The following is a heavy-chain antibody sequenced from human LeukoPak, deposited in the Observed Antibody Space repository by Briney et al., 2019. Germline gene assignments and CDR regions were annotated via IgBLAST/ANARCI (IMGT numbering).Heavy chain of an antibody. Sequence: GGSLRLSCAASGFTFDDYGMSWVRHAPGKGLEWVSGINWNGGSTGYADSVKGRFTISRDNAKNSLYLQMNSLRAEDTALYYCARDRGSNYYDSSGYYSYDAFDIWGQGTMVAVSS. CDR3: ARDRGSNYYDSSGYYSYDAFDI. V-gene: IGHV3-20*04. CDR1: GFTFDDYG. D-gene: IGHD3-22*01. J-gene: IGHJ3*02. CDR2: INWNGGST.